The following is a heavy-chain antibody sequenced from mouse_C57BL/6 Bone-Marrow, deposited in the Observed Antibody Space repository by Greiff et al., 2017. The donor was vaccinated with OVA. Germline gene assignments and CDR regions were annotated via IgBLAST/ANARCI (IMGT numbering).Heavy chain of an antibody. CDR3: AREGGDYDDY. V-gene: IGHV3-6*01. CDR1: GYSITSGYF. Sequence: VQLKQSGPGLVKPSQSLSLTCSVTGYSITSGYFWNWNRQFPGNKLEWMGYISYDGSNNYNPSLKNRIPITRDTSKNQFFLKLNSVTTEDTATYYCAREGGDYDDYWGQGTTLTVSS. D-gene: IGHD2-4*01. J-gene: IGHJ2*01. CDR2: ISYDGSN.